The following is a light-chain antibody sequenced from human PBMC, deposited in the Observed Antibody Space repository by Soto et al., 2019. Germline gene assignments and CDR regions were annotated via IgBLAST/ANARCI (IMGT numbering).Light chain of an antibody. CDR3: AAWDDSLSGPV. CDR2: RNN. CDR1: SSNIGSHY. V-gene: IGLV1-47*01. J-gene: IGLJ2*01. Sequence: QSVLTQPPSASGTPGQRVTLSCSGSSSNIGSHYVYWYQQLPGTAPKLLIYRNNQRPSGVPDRFSGSKSGTSASLAISGLRSEDEADYHCAAWDDSLSGPVFGGGTKVTVL.